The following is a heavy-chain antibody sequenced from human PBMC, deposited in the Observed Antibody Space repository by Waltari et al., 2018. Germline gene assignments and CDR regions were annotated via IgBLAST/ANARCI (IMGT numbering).Heavy chain of an antibody. CDR3: AREDMVQGVTPYYYYYYGMDV. J-gene: IGHJ6*02. Sequence: QLQLQESGPGLVKPSETLSLTCTVSGGSISSSSYYWGWIRQPPGKGLGWIGSIYYSGSTYDNPSLKSRVTIAVDTSKNQFSLKLSSVTAADTAVYYCAREDMVQGVTPYYYYYYGMDVWGQGTTVIVSS. V-gene: IGHV4-39*07. CDR1: GGSISSSSYY. CDR2: IYYSGST. D-gene: IGHD3-10*01.